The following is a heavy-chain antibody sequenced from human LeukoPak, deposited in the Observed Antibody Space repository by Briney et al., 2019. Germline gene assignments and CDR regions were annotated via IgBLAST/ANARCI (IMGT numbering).Heavy chain of an antibody. CDR1: GFTVSSHY. CDR3: ARERDSSGWYLDY. CDR2: IYSGGAT. J-gene: IGHJ4*02. Sequence: GGSLRLSCAASGFTVSSHYMTWVRQAPGKGLEWVSVIYSGGATYYADSVKGRFTISRDNAKNSLYLQMNSLRAEDTAVYYCARERDSSGWYLDYWGQGTLVTVSS. D-gene: IGHD6-19*01. V-gene: IGHV3-66*01.